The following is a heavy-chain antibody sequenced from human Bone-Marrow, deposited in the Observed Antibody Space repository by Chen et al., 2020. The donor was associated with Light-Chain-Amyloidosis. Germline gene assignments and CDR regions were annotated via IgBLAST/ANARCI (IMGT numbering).Heavy chain of an antibody. V-gene: IGHV3-23*04. D-gene: IGHD3-10*01. CDR3: TRKGGYFDF. Sequence: EVQLVESGGGLVQPGGSLRLSCATSGFNFSSFGMSWVRQAPGKGLEWVSTVSGSTGSTYYAGAVKGRFIISRDNSKSTLYLQMNSLRAGDTAVYFCTRKGGYFDFWGPGSLVPVSS. J-gene: IGHJ4*02. CDR1: GFNFSSFG. CDR2: VSGSTGST.